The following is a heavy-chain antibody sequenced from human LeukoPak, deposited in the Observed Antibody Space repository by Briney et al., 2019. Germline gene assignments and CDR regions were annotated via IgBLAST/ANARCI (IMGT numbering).Heavy chain of an antibody. CDR1: GYTFTSYG. J-gene: IGHJ3*02. Sequence: ASVKVSCKASGYTFTSYGISWVRQAPGQGLEWMGWISAYNGNTNYAQKLQGRVTMTTDTSTSTAYMELRSLRSDDTAVYYCARDWALPEVPAASYDAFDIWGQGTMVTVSS. V-gene: IGHV1-18*01. CDR3: ARDWALPEVPAASYDAFDI. D-gene: IGHD2-2*01. CDR2: ISAYNGNT.